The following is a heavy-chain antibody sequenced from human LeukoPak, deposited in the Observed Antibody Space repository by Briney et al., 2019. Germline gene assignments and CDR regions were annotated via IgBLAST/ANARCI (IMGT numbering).Heavy chain of an antibody. V-gene: IGHV3-30*02. CDR3: AKDWTIFGVIIISSYTDV. J-gene: IGHJ6*03. Sequence: GGSLRLSCAASGFTFSSYGMHWVRQAPGKGLEWVAFIRYDGTHKYFADSVKGRFTISRDNSKNTLYLQMNSLRAEDTALYYCAKDWTIFGVIIISSYTDVWGKGTTVTVSS. D-gene: IGHD3-3*01. CDR1: GFTFSSYG. CDR2: IRYDGTHK.